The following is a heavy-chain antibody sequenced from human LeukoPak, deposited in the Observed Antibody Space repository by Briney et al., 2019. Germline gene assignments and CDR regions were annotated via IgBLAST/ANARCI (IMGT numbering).Heavy chain of an antibody. D-gene: IGHD1-1*01. V-gene: IGHV1-46*01. CDR3: ARESPSTFYFDY. CDR2: IKVYGDTT. CDR1: GYTFTSYY. J-gene: IGHJ4*02. Sequence: ASVKVSCKASGYTFTSYYMHWVRQAPGQGLEYMGIIKVYGDTTIYAQRFQGRITMTRDTSTSTVYMELSSLNSEDTAVYYCARESPSTFYFDYWGQGTLVTVSS.